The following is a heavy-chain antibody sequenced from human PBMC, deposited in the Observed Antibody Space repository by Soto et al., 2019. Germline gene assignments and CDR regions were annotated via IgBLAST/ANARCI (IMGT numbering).Heavy chain of an antibody. J-gene: IGHJ6*02. Sequence: GESLKISCRGSGYSFTTYWINWVRQMPGKGLEWMGNIDPSGSYTNYSPSFQGHDTISADKSISTAYLQWSSLKASDTAMYYCVRYCSRTSCYKYYGMDVWGQGTTVTVSS. CDR3: VRYCSRTSCYKYYGMDV. D-gene: IGHD2-2*02. CDR2: IDPSGSYT. V-gene: IGHV5-10-1*01. CDR1: GYSFTTYW.